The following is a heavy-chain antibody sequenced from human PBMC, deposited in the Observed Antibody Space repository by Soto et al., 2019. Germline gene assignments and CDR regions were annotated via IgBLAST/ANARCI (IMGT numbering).Heavy chain of an antibody. CDR1: GGSISSGGYY. CDR2: IYYSGST. CDR3: ARAGRYYGSGSYYKGLFDY. Sequence: SETLSLTCTVSGGSISSGGYYWSWIRQHPGKGLEWIGYIYYSGSTYYNPSLKSRVTISVDTSKNQFSLKLSSVTAADTAVYYCARAGRYYGSGSYYKGLFDYWGQGTLVTVSS. D-gene: IGHD3-10*01. J-gene: IGHJ4*02. V-gene: IGHV4-31*03.